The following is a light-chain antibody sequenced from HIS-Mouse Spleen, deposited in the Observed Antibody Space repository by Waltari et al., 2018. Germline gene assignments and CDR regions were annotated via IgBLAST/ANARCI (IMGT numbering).Light chain of an antibody. CDR3: QQYDNLPLT. J-gene: IGKJ4*01. CDR2: WAS. Sequence: DIVMTQSPDSLAVSLGERATINCKSSQSVLYSSNNKNYLAWYQQKPGQPPKLLIYWASTRESGVPDRFSGSGSGTDFTFTISSLQPEDIATYYCQQYDNLPLTFGGGTK. V-gene: IGKV4-1*01. CDR1: QSVLYSSNNKNY.